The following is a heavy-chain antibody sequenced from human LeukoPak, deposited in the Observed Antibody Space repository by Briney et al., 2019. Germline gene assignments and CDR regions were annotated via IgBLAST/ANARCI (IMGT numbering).Heavy chain of an antibody. CDR3: ARGVGATTAPYYYYYTDV. D-gene: IGHD1-26*01. J-gene: IGHJ6*03. CDR2: MNPNSGNT. Sequence: ASVKVSCKASGYTFTSYDINWVRQATGQGLEWMGWMNPNSGNTGYAQKFQGRVTMTRNTSISTAYMELSSLRSEDTAVYYCARGVGATTAPYYYYYTDVWGKGTTVTVSS. V-gene: IGHV1-8*01. CDR1: GYTFTSYD.